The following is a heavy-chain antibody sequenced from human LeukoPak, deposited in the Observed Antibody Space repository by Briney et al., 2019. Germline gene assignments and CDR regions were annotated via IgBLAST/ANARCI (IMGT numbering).Heavy chain of an antibody. D-gene: IGHD3-16*01. J-gene: IGHJ4*02. CDR3: ARGPWGITFGGVPTPRYYFDY. Sequence: PGGSLRLSCMASRLSAGDSARSWVRQAPGKGWGGFSGINWVGGSTGYADSVKGRFTISRDNAKNSLYLQMNSLRAEDTALYYCARGPWGITFGGVPTPRYYFDYWGQGTLVTVSS. V-gene: IGHV3-20*04. CDR2: INWVGGST. CDR1: RLSAGDSA.